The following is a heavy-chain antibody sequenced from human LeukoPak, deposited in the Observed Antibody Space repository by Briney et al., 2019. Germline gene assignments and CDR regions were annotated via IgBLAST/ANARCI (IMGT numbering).Heavy chain of an antibody. V-gene: IGHV3-7*01. D-gene: IGHD4-11*01. Sequence: GGSLRLSCGASEFTFTNSWMAWVRQAPGKGLEWVATIRPDGGETNYVDSVKGRFTISRDNAKNSVFLQMTSLRADDTAVYFCARDGAYSSFDYWGQGTLVTVSS. CDR1: EFTFTNSW. J-gene: IGHJ4*02. CDR3: ARDGAYSSFDY. CDR2: IRPDGGET.